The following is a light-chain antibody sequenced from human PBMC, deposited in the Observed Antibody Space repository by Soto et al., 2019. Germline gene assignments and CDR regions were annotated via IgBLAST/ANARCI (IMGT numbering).Light chain of an antibody. Sequence: DIQMTQSPSSLSASVGDRVTITCRASQGILTYLAWYQQKPGQVPELLIQAASTLQPGLPSRFSGSGSGTEFTLTITSLQTEDAAPYYCQKYDSAPWTGGQGTKVDSK. CDR3: QKYDSAPWT. CDR1: QGILTY. CDR2: AAS. V-gene: IGKV1-27*01. J-gene: IGKJ1*01.